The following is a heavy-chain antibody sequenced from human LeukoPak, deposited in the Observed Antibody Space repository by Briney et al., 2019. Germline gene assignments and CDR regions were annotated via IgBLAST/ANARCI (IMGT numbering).Heavy chain of an antibody. V-gene: IGHV4-30-4*01. CDR1: GGSISSGDYY. J-gene: IGHJ3*02. CDR3: AVVPAANDAFDI. Sequence: SETLSLTCTVSGGSISSGDYYWSWIRQPPGKGLEWIGYIYYSGSTYYHPSLKSRVTISVDTSKNQFSLKLSSVTAADTAVYYCAVVPAANDAFDIWGQGTMVTVSS. CDR2: IYYSGST. D-gene: IGHD2-2*01.